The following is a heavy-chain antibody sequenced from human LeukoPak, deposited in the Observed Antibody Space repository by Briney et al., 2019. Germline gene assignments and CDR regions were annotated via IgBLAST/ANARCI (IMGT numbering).Heavy chain of an antibody. CDR3: ATFGLRFLEWSSSFDY. V-gene: IGHV1-24*01. D-gene: IGHD3-3*01. CDR2: FDPEDGET. J-gene: IGHJ4*02. CDR1: GYTLTELS. Sequence: GASVKVSCKVSGYTLTELSMHWVRQAPGKGLEWMGGFDPEDGETIYAQKFQGRVTMTEDTSTDTAYMELSSLRSGDTAVYYCATFGLRFLEWSSSFDYWGQGTLVTVSS.